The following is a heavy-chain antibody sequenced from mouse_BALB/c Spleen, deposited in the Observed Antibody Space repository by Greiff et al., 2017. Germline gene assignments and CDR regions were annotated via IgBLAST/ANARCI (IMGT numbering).Heavy chain of an antibody. CDR2: ISSGGST. CDR1: GFTFSSYA. Sequence: EVQRVESGGGLVQPGGSLKLSCAASGFTFSSYAMSWVRQTPEKRLEWVASISSGGSTYYPDSVKGRFTISRDNARNILYLQMSSLRSEDTAMYYCARGYYGSSSYYFDYWGQGTTLTVSS. D-gene: IGHD1-1*01. V-gene: IGHV5-6-5*01. J-gene: IGHJ2*01. CDR3: ARGYYGSSSYYFDY.